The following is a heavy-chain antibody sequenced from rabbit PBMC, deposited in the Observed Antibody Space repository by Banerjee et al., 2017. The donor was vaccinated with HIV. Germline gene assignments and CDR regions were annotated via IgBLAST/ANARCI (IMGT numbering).Heavy chain of an antibody. CDR3: ARDLAGVIGWNFGL. CDR1: GFSFSSNY. J-gene: IGHJ4*01. Sequence: QSLEESGGDLVKPGASLTLTCTASGFSFSSNYMCWVRQAPGKGLEWIACIYAGSSGSTYYASWAKGRFTISKTSSTTVTLQMTSLTAADTATYFCARDLAGVIGWNFGLWGPGTLVTVS. V-gene: IGHV1S40*01. CDR2: IYAGSSGST. D-gene: IGHD4-1*01.